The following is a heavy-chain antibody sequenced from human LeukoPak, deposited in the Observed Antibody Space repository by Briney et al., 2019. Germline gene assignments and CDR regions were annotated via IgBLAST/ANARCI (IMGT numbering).Heavy chain of an antibody. D-gene: IGHD6-13*01. CDR1: GFTFSSYA. V-gene: IGHV3-30-3*01. J-gene: IGHJ1*01. Sequence: GGSLRLSCAACGFTFSSYAMHVLRQAPGKGLEGVAVISYDGSNKYYADSVKGRLTISRDNSKNTLYLQMNSLRAEDTAVYYCGRDRRAAAGNEYFQHWGQGTLVTVSS. CDR3: GRDRRAAAGNEYFQH. CDR2: ISYDGSNK.